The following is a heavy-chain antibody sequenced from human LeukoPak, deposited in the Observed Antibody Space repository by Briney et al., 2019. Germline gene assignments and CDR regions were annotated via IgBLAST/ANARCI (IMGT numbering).Heavy chain of an antibody. CDR1: GGSISGYY. V-gene: IGHV4-4*07. Sequence: PSETLSLTCTVSGGSISGYYWSWIRQPAGKGLEWIGHIYTTGSTNYNPSFKSRVTVSVDRSKNQHSLKLSSVTAADTAVYYCARAKQLEKFYFDYWGRGTLVTVSS. D-gene: IGHD1-1*01. CDR2: IYTTGST. CDR3: ARAKQLEKFYFDY. J-gene: IGHJ4*02.